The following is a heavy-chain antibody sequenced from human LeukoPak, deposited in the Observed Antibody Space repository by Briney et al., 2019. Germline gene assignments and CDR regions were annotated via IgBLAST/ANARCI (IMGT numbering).Heavy chain of an antibody. CDR1: GFTFSSYA. J-gene: IGHJ4*02. Sequence: GGSLRLSCAASGFTFSSYAMGWVRQAPRKGLEWVSVISASDGSVHYSDSVKGRFTISRDNSKYTLYLQMSYLGAEDTVVYCGAKIGTRVPYFDYWGQGTLVTVSS. V-gene: IGHV3-23*01. D-gene: IGHD4/OR15-4a*01. CDR2: ISASDGSV. CDR3: AKIGTRVPYFDY.